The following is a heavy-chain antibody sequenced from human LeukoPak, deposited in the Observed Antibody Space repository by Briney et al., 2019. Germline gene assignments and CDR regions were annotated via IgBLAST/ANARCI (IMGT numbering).Heavy chain of an antibody. V-gene: IGHV3-23*01. CDR1: GFFFTDYA. CDR2: ITGSGSRT. CDR3: AKDLYVTAPPSWFDT. Sequence: PGGSLRLSCTASGFFFTDYAINWVRLVPGKGLEWVSGITGSGSRTFYADFVMGRFTISRDNSLDTVYLQVNSLRVEDTALYYCAKDLYVTAPPSWFDTWGQGTLVTVSS. J-gene: IGHJ5*02. D-gene: IGHD2-2*02.